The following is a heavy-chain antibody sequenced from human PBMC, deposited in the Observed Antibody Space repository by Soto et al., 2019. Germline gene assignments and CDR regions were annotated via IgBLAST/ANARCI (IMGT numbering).Heavy chain of an antibody. CDR1: GGSISSYY. J-gene: IGHJ5*02. V-gene: IGHV4-59*01. CDR3: ARSIPAAAGLNWFDP. CDR2: IYYSGST. Sequence: ETLSLTWTVAGGSISSYYWSWIRQPPGKGLEWIGYIYYSGSTNYNPSLKSRVTISVDTSKNQFSLKLSSVTAADTAVYYCARSIPAAAGLNWFDPWGQGTLVTVSS. D-gene: IGHD6-13*01.